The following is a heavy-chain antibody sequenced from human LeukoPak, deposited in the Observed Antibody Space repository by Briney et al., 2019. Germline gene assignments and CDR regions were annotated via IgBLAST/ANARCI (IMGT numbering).Heavy chain of an antibody. V-gene: IGHV3-23*01. CDR2: ISGSGGST. CDR1: GFTFSSYW. D-gene: IGHD1-26*01. J-gene: IGHJ4*02. CDR3: AKDLWGIVGATSDY. Sequence: GGSLRLSCAASGFTFSSYWMHWVRQAPGKGLEWVSAISGSGGSTYYADSVKGRFTISRDNSKNTLYLQMNSLRAEDTAVYYCAKDLWGIVGATSDYWGQGTLVTVSS.